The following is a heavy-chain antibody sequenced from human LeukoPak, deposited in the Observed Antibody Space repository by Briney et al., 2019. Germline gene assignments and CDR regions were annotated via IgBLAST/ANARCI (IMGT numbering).Heavy chain of an antibody. D-gene: IGHD3-10*01. V-gene: IGHV3-66*02. J-gene: IGHJ4*02. CDR3: ARDSMVRGVIL. Sequence: AGSLRLSCAASGFTVSSNYMSWVRQAPGKGLEWVSVIYIGGSTYYADSVKGRFTISRDNSKNTLYLQMNSLRAEDTAVYYCARDSMVRGVILWGQGTLVIVSS. CDR2: IYIGGST. CDR1: GFTVSSNY.